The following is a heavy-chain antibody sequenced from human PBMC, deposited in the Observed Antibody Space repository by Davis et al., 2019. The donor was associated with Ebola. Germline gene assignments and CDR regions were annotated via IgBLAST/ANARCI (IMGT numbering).Heavy chain of an antibody. CDR1: GFTFSSNY. V-gene: IGHV3-53*01. CDR3: ARWTYSYGSIDY. CDR2: IYSGGST. Sequence: GGSLRLSCAASGFTFSSNYMSWVRQAPGKGLEWVSVIYSGGSTYYADSVKGRFTISRDNSKNTLYLQMNSLRAEDTAVYYCARWTYSYGSIDYWGQGTLVTVSS. J-gene: IGHJ4*02. D-gene: IGHD5-18*01.